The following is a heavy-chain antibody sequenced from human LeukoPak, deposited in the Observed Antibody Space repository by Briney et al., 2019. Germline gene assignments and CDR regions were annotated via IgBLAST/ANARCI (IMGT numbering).Heavy chain of an antibody. D-gene: IGHD3-9*01. CDR2: IYTSGST. CDR3: ARGQPSLARYFDWLPGGIFDY. CDR1: GGSISSYY. J-gene: IGHJ4*02. Sequence: QPSETLSLTCTVSGGSISSYYWSWIRQPAGKGLEWIGRIYTSGSTNYNPSLKSRVTISVDTSKNQFSLKLSSVTAADTAVYYCARGQPSLARYFDWLPGGIFDYWGQGTLVTVSS. V-gene: IGHV4-4*07.